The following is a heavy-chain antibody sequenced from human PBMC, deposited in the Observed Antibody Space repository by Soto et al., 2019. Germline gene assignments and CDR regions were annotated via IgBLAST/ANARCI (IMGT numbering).Heavy chain of an antibody. D-gene: IGHD6-13*01. J-gene: IGHJ6*02. V-gene: IGHV1-69*08. CDR1: GGTFSSYT. CDR3: ARDRYSSSWDYFYGMDV. Sequence: QVQLVQSGAEVKKPGSSVKVSCKAAGGTFSSYTISWVRQAPGQGLEWLGRIIPILGIANYAQKFQGRVTITADKSTRRDYMDLSRLRSEDTAVYYCARDRYSSSWDYFYGMDVWGQGTTLTASS. CDR2: IIPILGIA.